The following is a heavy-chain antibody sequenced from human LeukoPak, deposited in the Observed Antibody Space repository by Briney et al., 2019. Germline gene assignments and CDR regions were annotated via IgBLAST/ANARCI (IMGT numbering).Heavy chain of an antibody. CDR3: ARPINDSSAYYIPFDD. V-gene: IGHV3-30*03. CDR2: ISSDGNNK. J-gene: IGHJ4*02. Sequence: PGGSLRLSCAASGFTFSSYAMSWVRQAPGKGLGWVAVISSDGNNKYYADSVKGRFIISRDNIKNKMYLQMHSLRAEDTAIYYCARPINDSSAYYIPFDDWGQGTLVTVSS. CDR1: GFTFSSYA. D-gene: IGHD3-22*01.